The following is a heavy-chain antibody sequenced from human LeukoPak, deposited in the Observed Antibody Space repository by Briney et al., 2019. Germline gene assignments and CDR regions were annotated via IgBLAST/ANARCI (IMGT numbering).Heavy chain of an antibody. V-gene: IGHV4-34*01. CDR1: GGSFNSYY. D-gene: IGHD6-25*01. Sequence: SETLSLTCAVYGGSFNSYYWSWIRQPPGKGLEWIGEINDSGGINYNPSLKSRVTISLDTSKNQFSLKLSSVTAADTAVYYCARQSSGERPNFDYWGQGTLVTVSS. J-gene: IGHJ4*02. CDR3: ARQSSGERPNFDY. CDR2: INDSGGI.